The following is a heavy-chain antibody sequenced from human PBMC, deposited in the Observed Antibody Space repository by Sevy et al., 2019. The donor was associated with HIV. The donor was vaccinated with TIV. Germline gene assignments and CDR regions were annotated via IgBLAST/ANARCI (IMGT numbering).Heavy chain of an antibody. CDR1: GFTFSHYG. CDR3: AKNTAAAGAGGFDY. J-gene: IGHJ4*02. V-gene: IGHV3-30*02. Sequence: GGSLRLSCGVSGFTFSHYGMHWVRQAPGKGLEWVAFIHFDGSDIYYSDSVKGRFTISRDNSRNAFYLQMTSLRSEDTAVYFCAKNTAAAGAGGFDYWGQGTLVTVSS. D-gene: IGHD6-13*01. CDR2: IHFDGSDI.